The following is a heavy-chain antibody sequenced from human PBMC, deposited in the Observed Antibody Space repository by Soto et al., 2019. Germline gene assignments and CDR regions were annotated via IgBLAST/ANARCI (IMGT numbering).Heavy chain of an antibody. CDR2: IWYDGSNK. J-gene: IGHJ6*02. V-gene: IGHV3-33*01. Sequence: PGGSLRLSCAASGFTFSSYGMHWVRQAPGKGLEWVAVIWYDGSNKYYADSVKGRFTISRDNSKNTLYLQMNSLRAEDTAVYYCARGGDHSRPLYYYYYGMDVWGQGTTVTVSS. CDR1: GFTFSSYG. CDR3: ARGGDHSRPLYYYYYGMDV. D-gene: IGHD3-16*01.